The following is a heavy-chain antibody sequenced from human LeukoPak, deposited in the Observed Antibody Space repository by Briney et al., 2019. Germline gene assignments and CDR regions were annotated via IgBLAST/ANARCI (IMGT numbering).Heavy chain of an antibody. Sequence: SETLSLTCAVYGGSFSGYYWSWIRQPPGKGLEWIGEINHSGSTNYNPSLKSRVTISVDTSKNQFSLKLSSVTAADTAVYYCARGPVGHICRGSCYSRRFDYWGQGTLVTVSS. D-gene: IGHD2-15*01. CDR3: ARGPVGHICRGSCYSRRFDY. J-gene: IGHJ4*02. CDR1: GGSFSGYY. CDR2: INHSGST. V-gene: IGHV4-34*01.